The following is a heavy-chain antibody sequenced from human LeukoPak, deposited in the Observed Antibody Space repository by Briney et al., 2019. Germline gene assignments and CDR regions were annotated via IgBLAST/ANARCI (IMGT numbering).Heavy chain of an antibody. CDR2: MNPNSGNT. D-gene: IGHD3-16*01. J-gene: IGHJ6*02. CDR3: ASLSRASYYYYGMDV. Sequence: ASVKVSCKASGYTFTSYDINWVRQATGQGLEWMGWMNPNSGNTGYAQKFQGRVTMTRNTSISTAYMELSSLRSEDTAMYYCASLSRASYYYYGMDVWGQGTTVTVSS. CDR1: GYTFTSYD. V-gene: IGHV1-8*01.